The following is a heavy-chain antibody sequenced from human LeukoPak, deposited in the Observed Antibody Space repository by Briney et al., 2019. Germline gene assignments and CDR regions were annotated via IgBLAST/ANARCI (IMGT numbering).Heavy chain of an antibody. CDR3: ATHPYCSGGTCSDSYFDS. J-gene: IGHJ4*02. CDR1: GFTPNNAW. Sequence: AGGSLRLSCETSGFTPNNAWMSWVRQAPGKGLEWVSSISSSGTYIYYADSMKGRFIISRDNAKNSLFLQMNSLRAEDTALYYCATHPYCSGGTCSDSYFDSWGQGTLVTVSS. D-gene: IGHD2-15*01. CDR2: ISSSGTYI. V-gene: IGHV3-21*01.